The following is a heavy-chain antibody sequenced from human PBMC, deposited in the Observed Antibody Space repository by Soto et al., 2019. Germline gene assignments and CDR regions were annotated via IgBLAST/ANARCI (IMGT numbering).Heavy chain of an antibody. CDR3: ARDSPYCTNGVCYNQYYFDY. J-gene: IGHJ4*02. CDR1: GGSISSGGYY. D-gene: IGHD2-8*01. Sequence: QVQLQESGPGLVKPSQTLSLTCTVSGGSISSGGYYWSWIRQHPGKGLEWIGYIYYSGSTYYNPSLKSRVPISVDTSKTQFSLKLSSVTAADTAVYYCARDSPYCTNGVCYNQYYFDYWGQGTLVTVSS. V-gene: IGHV4-31*03. CDR2: IYYSGST.